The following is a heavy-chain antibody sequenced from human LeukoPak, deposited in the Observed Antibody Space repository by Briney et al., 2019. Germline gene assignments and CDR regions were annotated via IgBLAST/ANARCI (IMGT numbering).Heavy chain of an antibody. CDR1: GFTFSSYS. CDR3: ARLPLGRERDAFDI. D-gene: IGHD1-26*01. J-gene: IGHJ3*02. Sequence: GGSLRLSCAASGFTFSSYSMNWVRQAPGKGLEWVSYISSSSTIYYADSVKGRFTIPRDNAKNSLYLQMNSLRAEDTAVYYCARLPLGRERDAFDIWGQGTMVTVSS. V-gene: IGHV3-48*01. CDR2: ISSSSTI.